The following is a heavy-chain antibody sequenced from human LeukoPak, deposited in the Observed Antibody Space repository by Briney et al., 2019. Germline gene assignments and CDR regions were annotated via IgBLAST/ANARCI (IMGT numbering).Heavy chain of an antibody. CDR3: ARDQGRGWYIPDY. CDR1: GYTFTSYY. Sequence: DSVKVSCTASGYTFTSYYTHWVRQAPAQGHEWMGIINLSGGSTRYAQKFQGRVTVTRDTSTNTVYMEVSSLRSEDTAVYYCARDQGRGWYIPDYWGQGTLVTVSS. D-gene: IGHD6-19*01. V-gene: IGHV1-46*01. J-gene: IGHJ4*02. CDR2: INLSGGST.